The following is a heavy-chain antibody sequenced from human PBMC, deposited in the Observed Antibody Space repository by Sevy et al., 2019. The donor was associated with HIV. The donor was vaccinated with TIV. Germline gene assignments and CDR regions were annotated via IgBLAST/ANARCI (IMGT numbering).Heavy chain of an antibody. Sequence: GESLKISCKGSGYTFSNYWIGWVRQMPGKGLEWMGVIYPGDSVTRYSPSFQGQVTMSADKSTSTAYLQWSSLKTSDTAIYYCARYPIVVVPAAEYYFHYWGQGTLVTVSS. J-gene: IGHJ4*02. CDR3: ARYPIVVVPAAEYYFHY. V-gene: IGHV5-51*01. D-gene: IGHD2-2*01. CDR2: IYPGDSVT. CDR1: GYTFSNYW.